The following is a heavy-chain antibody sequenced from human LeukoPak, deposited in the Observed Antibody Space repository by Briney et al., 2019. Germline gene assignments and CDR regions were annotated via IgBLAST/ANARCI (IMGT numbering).Heavy chain of an antibody. CDR1: GDSISNTYYY. D-gene: IGHD6-13*01. J-gene: IGHJ5*02. Sequence: SETLSLTCSVSGDSISNTYYYWGWIRQPPGKGLEWIGSMYNSGSTYYNPSLKSRVTISVDTSKNQFSLKLSSVTAADTAFYYCARQYSTNWYDDRGWFDPWGQGTLVTVSS. CDR3: ARQYSTNWYDDRGWFDP. CDR2: MYNSGST. V-gene: IGHV4-39*01.